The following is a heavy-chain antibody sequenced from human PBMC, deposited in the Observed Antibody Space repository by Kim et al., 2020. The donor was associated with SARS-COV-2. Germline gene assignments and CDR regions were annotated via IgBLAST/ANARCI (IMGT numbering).Heavy chain of an antibody. D-gene: IGHD5-12*01. CDR1: GGSISSYY. CDR3: ARDRGGFMDV. Sequence: SETLSLTCTVSGGSISSYYWSWIRQPPGKGLEWIGYIYYSGSTNYNPSLKSRVTISVDTSKNQFSLKLSSVTAADTAVYYCARDRGGFMDVWGQGTTVTVSS. CDR2: IYYSGST. J-gene: IGHJ6*02. V-gene: IGHV4-59*01.